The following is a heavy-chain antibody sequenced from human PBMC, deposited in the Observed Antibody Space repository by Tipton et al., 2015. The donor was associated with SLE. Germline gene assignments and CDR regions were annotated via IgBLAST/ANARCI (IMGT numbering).Heavy chain of an antibody. J-gene: IGHJ3*02. CDR1: GFTFSSYW. CDR2: INSDGSST. CDR3: ARVGGSYYGDAFDI. V-gene: IGHV3-74*01. D-gene: IGHD1-26*01. Sequence: SLRLSCAASGFTFSSYWMSWVRQAPGKGLVWVSRINSDGSSTSYADSVKGRFTISRDNAKNTLYLQMNSLRAEDTAVYYCARVGGSYYGDAFDIWGQGTMVTVSS.